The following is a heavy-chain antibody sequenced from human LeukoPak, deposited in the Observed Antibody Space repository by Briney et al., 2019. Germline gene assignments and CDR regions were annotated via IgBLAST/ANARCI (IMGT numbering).Heavy chain of an antibody. CDR3: ARDFRFLDDY. V-gene: IGHV3-21*01. D-gene: IGHD3-3*01. Sequence: PGGSLRLSCVASGFTYSHYGMNWVRQAPGKGLEWVSGITSDSRGIYYADSVKGRFTISRDNAKNSLYLQMNSLRAEDTAMYYCARDFRFLDDYWGQGTLVTVSS. CDR1: GFTYSHYG. CDR2: ITSDSRGI. J-gene: IGHJ4*02.